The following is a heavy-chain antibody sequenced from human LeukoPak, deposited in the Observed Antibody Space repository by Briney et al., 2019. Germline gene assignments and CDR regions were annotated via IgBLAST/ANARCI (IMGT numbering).Heavy chain of an antibody. V-gene: IGHV4-59*01. D-gene: IGHD3-3*01. CDR2: IYYSGST. Sequence: SETLSLTCTVSGGSISSYYWSWIRQPPGKGLEWIGCIYYSGSTNYNPSLKSRVTISVDTSKNQFSLKLSSVTAADTAVYYCARGVYDFWSGYYPIYYYYYGMDVWGQGTTVTVSS. CDR3: ARGVYDFWSGYYPIYYYYYGMDV. CDR1: GGSISSYY. J-gene: IGHJ6*02.